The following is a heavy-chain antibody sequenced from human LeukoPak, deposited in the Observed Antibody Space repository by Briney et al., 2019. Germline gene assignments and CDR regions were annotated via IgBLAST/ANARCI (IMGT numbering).Heavy chain of an antibody. CDR2: IYYSGST. Sequence: SETLSLTCTVSGDSVSSGGYYWSWIRQPPGKGLEWIGYIYYSGSTNYNPSLKSRVTISVDTSKNQFSLKLSSVTAADTAVYHCARHLYGSGLHRIDYWGQGTLVTVSS. V-gene: IGHV4-61*08. J-gene: IGHJ4*02. CDR1: GDSVSSGGYY. CDR3: ARHLYGSGLHRIDY. D-gene: IGHD6-19*01.